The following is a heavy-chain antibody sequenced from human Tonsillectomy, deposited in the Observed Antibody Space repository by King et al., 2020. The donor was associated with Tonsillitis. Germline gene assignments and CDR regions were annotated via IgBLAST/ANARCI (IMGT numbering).Heavy chain of an antibody. J-gene: IGHJ4*02. Sequence: VQLVESGGGLGKPGGSLRLSCAASGFTFSSYSMNWVRQAPGEGLEWVPSISSSSSYIYYADPVKGRFTISRDNAKTSLYLQMNSLRAEDTAVYYCARERLGTAMVTYFDYWGQGTLVTVSS. D-gene: IGHD5-18*01. V-gene: IGHV3-21*01. CDR2: ISSSSSYI. CDR3: ARERLGTAMVTYFDY. CDR1: GFTFSSYS.